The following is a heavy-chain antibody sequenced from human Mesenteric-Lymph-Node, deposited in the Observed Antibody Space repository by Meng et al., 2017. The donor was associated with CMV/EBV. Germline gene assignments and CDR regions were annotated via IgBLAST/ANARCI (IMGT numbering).Heavy chain of an antibody. J-gene: IGHJ4*02. V-gene: IGHV3-53*05. CDR3: AKDGGTGYCSSTSCHGYFDC. D-gene: IGHD2-2*01. CDR2: TYPGGTS. Sequence: GESLKISCAASGFIVSNNYMSWVRQAPGKGLEWVSLTYPGGTSDYADSVKGRFTISRDNSKNSLYVQMNSLTAEDTALYYCAKDGGTGYCSSTSCHGYFDCWGQGTLVTVSS. CDR1: GFIVSNNY.